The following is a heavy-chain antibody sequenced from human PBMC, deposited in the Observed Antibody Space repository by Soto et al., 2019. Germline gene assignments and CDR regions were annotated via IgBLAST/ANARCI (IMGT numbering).Heavy chain of an antibody. CDR3: AREGGYCTTSTCYRHGMDI. CDR2: ITSGSTSK. Sequence: GGSLRLSCAASRFTFSSYNMNWVRQAPGRGLEWVSSITSGSTSKYYADSVKGRFTISRDDAKGSLYLQINNLRAEDTAVYYCAREGGYCTTSTCYRHGMDIWGQGTTVTVSS. V-gene: IGHV3-21*01. CDR1: RFTFSSYN. J-gene: IGHJ6*02. D-gene: IGHD2-2*02.